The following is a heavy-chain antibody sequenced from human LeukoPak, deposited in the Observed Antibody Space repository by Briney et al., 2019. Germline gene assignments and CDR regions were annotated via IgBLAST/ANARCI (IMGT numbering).Heavy chain of an antibody. CDR1: GVSISNFY. J-gene: IGHJ4*02. Sequence: PSETLSLTCTVSGVSISNFYWSWIRQPAGKTLEWIGRIYSSGSTNYNPSLKSRVTISLDTSKNQFSLKLSSVTAADTAVYFCARETTGAGTARPFDYWGQGTLVTVSS. D-gene: IGHD6-13*01. CDR2: IYSSGST. CDR3: ARETTGAGTARPFDY. V-gene: IGHV4-4*07.